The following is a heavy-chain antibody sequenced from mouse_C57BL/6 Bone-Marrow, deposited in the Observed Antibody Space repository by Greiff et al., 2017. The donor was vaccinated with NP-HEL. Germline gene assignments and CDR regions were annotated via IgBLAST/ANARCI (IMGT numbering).Heavy chain of an antibody. D-gene: IGHD2-2*01. CDR2: INPSNGGT. CDR3: AREGRWLRRGYWYIDV. V-gene: IGHV1-53*01. Sequence: QLQQPGTELVKPGTSVKLSCKSSGYTFTSYWMHWVKQRPGQGLEWIGNINPSNGGTNFNEKFKSKATLTVDKSSSTAYKQLISLTSDDSAVYYCAREGRWLRRGYWYIDVWDTGTTVTVSS. J-gene: IGHJ1*03. CDR1: GYTFTSYW.